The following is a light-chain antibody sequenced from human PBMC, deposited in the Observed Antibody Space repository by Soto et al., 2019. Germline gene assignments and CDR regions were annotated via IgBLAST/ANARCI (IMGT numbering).Light chain of an antibody. CDR1: SSNIGRNY. V-gene: IGLV1-47*01. CDR3: CSLTTSHTYV. J-gene: IGLJ1*01. CDR2: RND. Sequence: QPVLTQPPSASGTPGQRVTISCSGSSSNIGRNYVYWYQKVPGTAPKLLVYRNDQRPYGVPDRFSGSKSGTSASLTISGLQADDEADYYCCSLTTSHTYVFGSGTKVTVL.